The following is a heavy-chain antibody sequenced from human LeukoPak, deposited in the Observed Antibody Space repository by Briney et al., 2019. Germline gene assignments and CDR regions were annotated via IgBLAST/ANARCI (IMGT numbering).Heavy chain of an antibody. V-gene: IGHV3-30-3*01. J-gene: IGHJ4*02. CDR3: ARDLSRYCSGGSCYADTTFDDY. CDR1: GFTFSNYA. CDR2: ISYDGSNK. Sequence: GGSLRLSCAASGFTFSNYAMHWVRQAPGKGLEWVAVISYDGSNKYYADSVKGRFTISRDNSKNTLYLQMNSLRAEDTAVYYCARDLSRYCSGGSCYADTTFDDYWGQGTLVTVSS. D-gene: IGHD2-15*01.